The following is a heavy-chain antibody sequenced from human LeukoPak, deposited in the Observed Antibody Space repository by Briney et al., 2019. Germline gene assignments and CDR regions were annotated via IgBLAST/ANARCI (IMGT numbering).Heavy chain of an antibody. V-gene: IGHV3-53*01. Sequence: GGSLRLSCAASGFTVSSNYMSWARQAPGKGLEWVSVIYSDGGTYYADSVKGRFTISRDNSKNTLYLQMNSLRAEDTAVYHCARAAGDYYGSGSYYNLYYFDYWGQGTLVTVSS. CDR1: GFTVSSNY. D-gene: IGHD3-10*01. J-gene: IGHJ4*02. CDR3: ARAAGDYYGSGSYYNLYYFDY. CDR2: IYSDGGT.